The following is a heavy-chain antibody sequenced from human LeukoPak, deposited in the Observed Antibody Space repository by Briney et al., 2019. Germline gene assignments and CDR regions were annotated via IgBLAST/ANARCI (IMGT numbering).Heavy chain of an antibody. V-gene: IGHV3-48*04. D-gene: IGHD3-22*01. CDR2: ISSSGSTI. J-gene: IGHJ4*02. CDR1: GFTFSSYA. CDR3: ARDPHYYDSSGLDY. Sequence: GGLRLSCAASGFTFSSYAMSWVRQAPGKGLEWVSYISSSGSTIYYADSVKGRFTISRDNAKDSLYLQMNSLRAEDTAVYYCARDPHYYDSSGLDYWGQGTLVTVSS.